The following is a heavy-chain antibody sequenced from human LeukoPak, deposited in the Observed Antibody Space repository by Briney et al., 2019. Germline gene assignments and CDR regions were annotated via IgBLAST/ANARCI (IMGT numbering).Heavy chain of an antibody. D-gene: IGHD6-13*01. CDR2: IIPIFGTA. Sequence: GASVKVSCKASGGTFSSYAISWVRQAPGQGLEWMGGIIPIFGTANYAQKFQGRVTITADESTSTAYMELRSLRSDDTAVYYCAREAAAGHGFIDYWGQGTLVTVSS. J-gene: IGHJ4*02. V-gene: IGHV1-69*13. CDR1: GGTFSSYA. CDR3: AREAAAGHGFIDY.